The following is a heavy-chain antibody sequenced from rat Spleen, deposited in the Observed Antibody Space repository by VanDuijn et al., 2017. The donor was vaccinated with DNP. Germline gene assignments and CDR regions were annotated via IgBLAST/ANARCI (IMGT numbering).Heavy chain of an antibody. CDR1: GFSLTSHG. D-gene: IGHD1-4*01. J-gene: IGHJ1*01. CDR2: ISAGGSR. V-gene: IGHV2S8*01. CDR3: SRDRDSSGIRTWYFDF. Sequence: QVQLKESGPGLVQPSQTLSLTCTVSGFSLTSHGVCWIRQSPGKGLACIAAISAGGSRYYNSVFKSRLSISRDTSKSQVFIKMNSLQTEDTAIYFCSRDRDSSGIRTWYFDFWGPGTMVTVSS.